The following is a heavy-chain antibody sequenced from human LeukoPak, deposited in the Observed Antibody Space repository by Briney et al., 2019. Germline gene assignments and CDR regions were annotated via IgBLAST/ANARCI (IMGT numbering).Heavy chain of an antibody. J-gene: IGHJ4*02. CDR1: GGSISSYY. V-gene: IGHV4-59*01. Sequence: KTSETLSLTCTVSGGSISSYYWSWLRQPPGKGLEWIGYIYYSGSTNYNPSLKSRVTISVDTSKNQFSLNLSSVTAADTAVYYGAREGEMATSAFDYWGQGTLVTVSS. CDR3: AREGEMATSAFDY. D-gene: IGHD5-24*01. CDR2: IYYSGST.